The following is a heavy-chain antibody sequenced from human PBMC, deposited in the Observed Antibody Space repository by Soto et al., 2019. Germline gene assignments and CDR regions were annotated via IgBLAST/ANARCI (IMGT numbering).Heavy chain of an antibody. CDR2: INHSGST. V-gene: IGHV4-34*01. CDR1: GGSFSGYY. Sequence: QVQLQQWGAGLLKPSETLSLTCAVYGGSFSGYYWSWIRQPPGKGLEWIGEINHSGSTNYNPSLKSRVTISVDTSKNQFLLKLSSVTAADTAVYYCARSNIGYCSGGSCSPYYYYYMDVWGKGTTVTVSS. J-gene: IGHJ6*03. CDR3: ARSNIGYCSGGSCSPYYYYYMDV. D-gene: IGHD2-15*01.